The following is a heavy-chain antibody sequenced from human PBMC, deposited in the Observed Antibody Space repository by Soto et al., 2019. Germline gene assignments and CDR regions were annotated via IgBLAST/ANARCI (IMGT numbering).Heavy chain of an antibody. J-gene: IGHJ6*03. Sequence: QVQLQESGPGLVKPSQTLSLTCTVSGGSISGGPYYWTGIRQHPGSGLEWIGYIYYTGSTYYNPSLKSRVIMSVDTSNNQLSLKLSSVTAADTAVYFCARVSGIVVVPTAKDPHYYYMDVWGKGTTVTVSS. V-gene: IGHV4-31*03. CDR2: IYYTGST. CDR3: ARVSGIVVVPTAKDPHYYYMDV. CDR1: GGSISGGPYY. D-gene: IGHD2-2*01.